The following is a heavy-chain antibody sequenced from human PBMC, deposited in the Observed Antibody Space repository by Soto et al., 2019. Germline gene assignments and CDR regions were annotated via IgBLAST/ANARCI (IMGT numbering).Heavy chain of an antibody. Sequence: QITLKESGPTLVKPTQTLTVTCTFSGFSLSTSGAGVGWIRQSPGKAPEWLALISWKDEKGYNPGLKSRITITTDTSKNQVVLTMADLDPVDTATYFCAHRYGGNYYRWYFDSWGQGTLLTVSS. V-gene: IGHV2-5*01. CDR3: AHRYGGNYYRWYFDS. CDR1: GFSLSTSGAG. D-gene: IGHD1-26*01. CDR2: ISWKDEK. J-gene: IGHJ4*02.